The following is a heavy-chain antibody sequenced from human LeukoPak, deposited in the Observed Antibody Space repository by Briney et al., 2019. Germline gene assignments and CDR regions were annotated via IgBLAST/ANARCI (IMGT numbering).Heavy chain of an antibody. Sequence: GGSLRLSCAAPGFTFSSYSMNWVRQAPGKGLEWVSSISSSSSYIYYADSVKGRFTISRDNAKNSLYLQMNSLRAEDTAVYYCARASYSYGYDPWGQGTLVTVSS. CDR1: GFTFSSYS. CDR3: ARASYSYGYDP. CDR2: ISSSSSYI. V-gene: IGHV3-21*01. J-gene: IGHJ5*02. D-gene: IGHD5-18*01.